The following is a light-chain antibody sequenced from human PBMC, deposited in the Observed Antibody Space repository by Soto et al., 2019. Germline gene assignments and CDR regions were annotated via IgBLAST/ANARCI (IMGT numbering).Light chain of an antibody. J-gene: IGLJ2*01. CDR2: DNN. CDR1: SSNIGNNN. Sequence: QSVLTQPPSVSAARGQKVTISCSGSSSNIGNNNVSWYQQLPGTAPKLLIYDNNNRPSGIPDRFSGSKSGTSATLDITGLQTGDEADYYCGTWDSSLSVVVFGGGTKLTVL. CDR3: GTWDSSLSVVV. V-gene: IGLV1-51*01.